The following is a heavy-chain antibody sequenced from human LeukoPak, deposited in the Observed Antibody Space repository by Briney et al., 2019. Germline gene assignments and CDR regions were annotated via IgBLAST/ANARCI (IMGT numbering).Heavy chain of an antibody. J-gene: IGHJ4*02. CDR3: ARDLVGTTIFDY. Sequence: GGSVRLSCSASRFTVNSIYMSRHPQAPGQGLEGGSDIYSGGSTYYTDCVTGPVTISRDNSKNTLYLQMNSLRAENTGVYYCARDLVGTTIFDYWGEGTLVTVSS. CDR2: IYSGGST. V-gene: IGHV3-53*01. D-gene: IGHD1-1*01. CDR1: RFTVNSIY.